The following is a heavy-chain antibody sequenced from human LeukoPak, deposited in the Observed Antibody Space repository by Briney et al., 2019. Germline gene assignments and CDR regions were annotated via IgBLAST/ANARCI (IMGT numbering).Heavy chain of an antibody. CDR2: ISYDGNFK. D-gene: IGHD6-19*01. J-gene: IGHJ4*02. Sequence: GGSLRLSCAASGYTFSSYAMHWVRQAPGKGLEWVAVISYDGNFKYYGDSVKGRFTISRDNSKNTLYLQINSLRAEDTAVYYCAKDHLPGIVVADRDYWGQGTLVTVSS. CDR1: GYTFSSYA. V-gene: IGHV3-30-3*01. CDR3: AKDHLPGIVVADRDY.